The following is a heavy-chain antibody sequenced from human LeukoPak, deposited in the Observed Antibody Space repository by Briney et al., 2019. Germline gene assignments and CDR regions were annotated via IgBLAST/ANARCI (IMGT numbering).Heavy chain of an antibody. CDR1: GGSFSGYY. D-gene: IGHD3-9*01. Sequence: PSETLSLTCAVYGGSFSGYYWSWIRQPPGKGLEWIGEINHSGSTNYKPSLKSRVTISVDTSKNQFSLKLSSVTAADTAVYYCARHKDDILTGYGYWGQGTLVTVSS. V-gene: IGHV4-34*01. J-gene: IGHJ4*02. CDR2: INHSGST. CDR3: ARHKDDILTGYGY.